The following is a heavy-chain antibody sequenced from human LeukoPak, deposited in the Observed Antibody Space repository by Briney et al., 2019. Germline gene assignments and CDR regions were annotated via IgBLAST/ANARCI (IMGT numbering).Heavy chain of an antibody. V-gene: IGHV3-23*01. CDR1: GFSINTYT. D-gene: IGHD3-3*01. CDR3: AKVRLLRPDPTAYFDY. J-gene: IGHJ4*02. CDR2: IRNSDGMT. Sequence: GGSLRLSCDASGFSINTYTMYWVRQAPGQGLEWVSGIRNSDGMTYYADSVRGRFTISTDNSKNTLYLQMNSLRAEDTAVYYCAKVRLLRPDPTAYFDYWGQGTLVTVSS.